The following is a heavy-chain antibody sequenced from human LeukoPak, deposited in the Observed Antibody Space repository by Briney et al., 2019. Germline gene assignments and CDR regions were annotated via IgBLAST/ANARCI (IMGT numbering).Heavy chain of an antibody. CDR3: ARLIIVATNFDY. J-gene: IGHJ4*02. CDR1: GFTFSDYY. V-gene: IGHV3-11*06. CDR2: ISSSSSYT. D-gene: IGHD3-16*01. Sequence: PGGSLRLSCEASGFTFSDYYMSWIRQAPGKGREWVSYISSSSSYTNYADSVKGRFTISRDNAKNSLYLQMNSLRAEATAVYYCARLIIVATNFDYWGQGTLVTVSS.